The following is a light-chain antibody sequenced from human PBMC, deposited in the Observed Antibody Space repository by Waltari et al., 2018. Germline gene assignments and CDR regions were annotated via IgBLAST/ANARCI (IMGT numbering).Light chain of an antibody. Sequence: SYELTQPPSVSVSPGQTASITCSGDTLGDKYACWYQQKPGQSPVLVIYQDNKRPSGIPERFSGSNSGNTATLTIRGTQAMDEADYYCQVWVSSTEYVFGTGTKVTVL. V-gene: IGLV3-1*01. J-gene: IGLJ1*01. CDR2: QDN. CDR3: QVWVSSTEYV. CDR1: TLGDKY.